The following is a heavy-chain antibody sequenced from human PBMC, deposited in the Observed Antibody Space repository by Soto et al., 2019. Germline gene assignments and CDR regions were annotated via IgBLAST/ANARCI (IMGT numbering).Heavy chain of an antibody. CDR2: VNDSGNS. D-gene: IGHD5-18*01. CDR1: GGSFSGYY. J-gene: IGHJ4*02. CDR3: ARVRRWIHQEMVER. Sequence: SETLSLTCGVSGGSFSGYYWSWIRQPPGKGLEWIGEVNDSGNSNYNPSLKRRVVISVDTPKNEFSLKMNTVTAADTGVYYCARVRRWIHQEMVERWGQGALVTGAS. V-gene: IGHV4-34*01.